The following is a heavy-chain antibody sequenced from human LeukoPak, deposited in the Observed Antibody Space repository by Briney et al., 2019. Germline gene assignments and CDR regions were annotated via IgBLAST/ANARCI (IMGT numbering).Heavy chain of an antibody. D-gene: IGHD3-3*01. V-gene: IGHV3-7*01. CDR3: ARDPTIFGVVIVPDY. CDR1: GFTFSSYW. CDR2: IKQDESEK. Sequence: GGSLRLSCAASGFTFSSYWMSWVRQAPGKGLEWVASIKQDESEKYYVDSVKGRFTISRDNAKNSLYLQMNSLRAEDAAVYYCARDPTIFGVVIVPDYWGQGTLVTVSS. J-gene: IGHJ4*02.